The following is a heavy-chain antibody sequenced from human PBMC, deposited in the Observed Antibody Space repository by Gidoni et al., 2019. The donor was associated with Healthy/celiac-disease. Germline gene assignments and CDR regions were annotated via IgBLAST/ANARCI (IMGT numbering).Heavy chain of an antibody. CDR2: IYYSGST. D-gene: IGHD3-22*01. CDR1: GGSISSGDYY. CDR3: ARDEVHYYDSSGYYLNWFDP. V-gene: IGHV4-30-4*01. J-gene: IGHJ5*02. Sequence: QVQLQESGPGLVKPSQPLSLTCTISGGSISSGDYYWSWIRQPPGKGLEWIGYIYYSGSTYYNPSLKSRVTISVDTSKNQFSLKLSSVTAADTAVYYCARDEVHYYDSSGYYLNWFDPWGQGTLVTVSS.